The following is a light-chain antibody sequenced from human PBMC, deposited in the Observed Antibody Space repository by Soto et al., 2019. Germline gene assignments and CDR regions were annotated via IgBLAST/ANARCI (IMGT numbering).Light chain of an antibody. CDR1: SSDVGAYDF. CDR2: DVT. Sequence: QSVLTQPASVSGSPGQSITISCTGTSSDVGAYDFVSWYQHYPGQAPKLVTFDVTHRPPGISDRFSGSKSANTASLTISGLQAEDEAFYYCSSYTTRSTLVFGGGTKLTVL. J-gene: IGLJ2*01. CDR3: SSYTTRSTLV. V-gene: IGLV2-14*01.